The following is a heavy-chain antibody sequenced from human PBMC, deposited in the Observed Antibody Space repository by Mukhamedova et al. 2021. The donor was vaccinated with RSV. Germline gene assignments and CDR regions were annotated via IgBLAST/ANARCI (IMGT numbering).Heavy chain of an antibody. D-gene: IGHD3-10*01. J-gene: IGHJ4*02. V-gene: IGHV1-69*06. Sequence: GLEWMGGIIPIFGTANYAQKFQGRVTITADKSTSTAYMGLSSLRSEDTALYYCASELPMVRGSFDYWGQGTLVTVSS. CDR2: IIPIFGTA. CDR3: ASELPMVRGSFDY.